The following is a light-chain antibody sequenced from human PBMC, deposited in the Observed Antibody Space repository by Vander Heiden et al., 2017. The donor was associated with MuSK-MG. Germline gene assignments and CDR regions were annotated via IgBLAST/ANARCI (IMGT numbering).Light chain of an antibody. CDR2: ANN. CDR3: ASWDDSLSGYV. CDR1: TSNIGSNY. V-gene: IGLV1-47*02. Sequence: SVLTQPPSTSGAPGQRITISCSGTTSNIGSNYVYWYQQLPGTAPKLLIYANNRRPSGVPDRFSGSKSGTSASLAISGLRSEDEADYYCASWDDSLSGYVFGPGAKVSVL. J-gene: IGLJ1*01.